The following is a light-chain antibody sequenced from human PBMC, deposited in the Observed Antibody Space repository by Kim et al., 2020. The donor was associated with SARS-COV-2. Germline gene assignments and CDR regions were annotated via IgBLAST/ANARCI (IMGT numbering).Light chain of an antibody. CDR3: QQYNNWPPWT. CDR1: QSVSSN. Sequence: FPGERATLSCRASQSVSSNLAWYQQKPGQAPRLLISGASTRATGIPARFSGSGSGTEFTLTISSLQSEDFAVYYCQQYNNWPPWTFGQGTKVDIK. V-gene: IGKV3-15*01. J-gene: IGKJ1*01. CDR2: GAS.